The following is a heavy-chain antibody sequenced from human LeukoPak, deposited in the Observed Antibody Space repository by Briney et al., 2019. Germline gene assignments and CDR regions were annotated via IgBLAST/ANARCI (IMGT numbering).Heavy chain of an antibody. J-gene: IGHJ6*04. CDR2: IDSSGST. CDR3: ARGGDCYFHVCSMDV. V-gene: IGHV3-53*01. CDR1: GLTVSGNY. Sequence: GGSLRLSCVASGLTVSGNYMSWVRQAPGRGLEWVSVIDSSGSTSYADSVKGRFSISRDNSKNTLYLQMNSLRAEDTAVYYCARGGDCYFHVCSMDVWGKGTTVTIPS. D-gene: IGHD2-21*02.